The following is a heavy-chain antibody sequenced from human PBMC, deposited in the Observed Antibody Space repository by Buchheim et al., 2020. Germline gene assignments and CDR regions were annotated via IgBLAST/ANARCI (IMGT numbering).Heavy chain of an antibody. D-gene: IGHD3-10*01. CDR1: GGSFSGYY. CDR3: ARKGPTYYYGSGSYYTVPYYFDY. J-gene: IGHJ4*02. CDR2: INHSGST. V-gene: IGHV4-34*01. Sequence: QVQLQQWGAGLLKPSETLSLTCAVYGGSFSGYYWSWIRQPPGKGLEWIGEINHSGSTNYNPSLKSRVTISVDTSKNQFSLKLSSVTAADTAAYYCARKGPTYYYGSGSYYTVPYYFDYWGQGTL.